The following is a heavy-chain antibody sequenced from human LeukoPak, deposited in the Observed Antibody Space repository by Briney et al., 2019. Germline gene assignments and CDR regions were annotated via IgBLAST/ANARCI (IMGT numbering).Heavy chain of an antibody. CDR1: GDSIKYYY. Sequence: PSETLSLICTVSGDSIKYYYWSWIRQPPGKGLEWIGYIYYNGSTNYNPSLKSRVSISVDTSKNQFSLKVSSVTAADTAVYYCARKGGHFDYWGQGTLVTVSS. D-gene: IGHD2-15*01. CDR3: ARKGGHFDY. J-gene: IGHJ4*02. V-gene: IGHV4-59*01. CDR2: IYYNGST.